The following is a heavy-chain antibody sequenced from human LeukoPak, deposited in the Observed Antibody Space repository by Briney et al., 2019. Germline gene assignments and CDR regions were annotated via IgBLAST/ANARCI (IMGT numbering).Heavy chain of an antibody. J-gene: IGHJ4*02. Sequence: SGTLSLTCAVSGGSITNSNWWSWVRQPPGKGLEWIGEIYHGGSTNYSPSLKSRVTISVDKSKNQFSLKLTSVTAADTAVYYCARREEYGSGTVYIDYWGQGTLVTVSS. CDR1: GGSITNSNW. CDR2: IYHGGST. CDR3: ARREEYGSGTVYIDY. V-gene: IGHV4-4*02. D-gene: IGHD3-10*01.